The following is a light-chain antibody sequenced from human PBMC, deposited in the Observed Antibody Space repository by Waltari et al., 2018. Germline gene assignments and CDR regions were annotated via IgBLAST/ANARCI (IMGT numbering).Light chain of an antibody. CDR2: WAF. CDR3: QQHYGSPLT. CDR1: QSLLSNADNKNY. J-gene: IGKJ3*01. Sequence: DIVMTQSPDSLAVSPGERATIKCKSSQSLLSNADNKNYLAWFQQKPGQPPKLLIYWAFIRESGVPDRFSGGGSGTDFTLTISNLQAEDVAVYYCQQHYGSPLTFGPGTRVDIK. V-gene: IGKV4-1*01.